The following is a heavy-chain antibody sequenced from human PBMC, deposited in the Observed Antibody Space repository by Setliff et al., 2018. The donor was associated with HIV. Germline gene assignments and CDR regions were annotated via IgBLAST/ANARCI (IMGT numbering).Heavy chain of an antibody. CDR2: ISNYNGNR. CDR1: GYIFTSYG. CDR3: AREGPGLYSYGFSPEVVAEYFQH. D-gene: IGHD5-18*01. V-gene: IGHV1-18*01. Sequence: ASVKVSCKASGYIFTSYGISWVRQAPGQGLEWMGWISNYNGNRNYAQKLQGRVTMTTDTSTSTAYMELRSLRSDDTAVYYCAREGPGLYSYGFSPEVVAEYFQHWVPETLLVTVSS. J-gene: IGHJ1*01.